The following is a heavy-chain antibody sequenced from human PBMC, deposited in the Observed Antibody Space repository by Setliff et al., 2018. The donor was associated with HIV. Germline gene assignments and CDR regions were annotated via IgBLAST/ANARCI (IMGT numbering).Heavy chain of an antibody. CDR3: ARDRGYFDWLSSGAFDI. J-gene: IGHJ3*02. CDR2: INGGNGNT. CDR1: GYTFTNYA. V-gene: IGHV1-3*01. D-gene: IGHD3-9*01. Sequence: GASVKVSCKTSGYTFTNYALHWVRQAPGQRLDWMGWINGGNGNTKYSQKFQGRVTTIRDTSASTAYMELSSLRSEDTAVYYCARDRGYFDWLSSGAFDIWGQGTMVT.